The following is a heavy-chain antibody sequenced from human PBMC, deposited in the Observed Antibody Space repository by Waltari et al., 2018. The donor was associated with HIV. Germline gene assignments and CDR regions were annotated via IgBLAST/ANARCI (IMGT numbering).Heavy chain of an antibody. CDR2: INAGNGNT. J-gene: IGHJ4*02. D-gene: IGHD3-10*01. V-gene: IGHV1-3*01. CDR1: GYTFTRYA. Sequence: QVQLVQSGAEVKKPGASVKVSCKASGYTFTRYAMHWVRQAPGQRLEWMGWINAGNGNTKYSQKFQGRVTITRDTSASTAYMELSSLRSEDTAVYYCARDGMVRGRSFYYFDYWGQGTLVTVSS. CDR3: ARDGMVRGRSFYYFDY.